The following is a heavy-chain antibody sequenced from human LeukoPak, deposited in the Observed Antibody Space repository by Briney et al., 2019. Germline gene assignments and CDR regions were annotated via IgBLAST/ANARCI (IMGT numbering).Heavy chain of an antibody. Sequence: GRSLRLSCAASGLTFSSYGMHWVRQAPGKGLEWVAVISYDGSNKYYADSVKGRFTISRDNSKNTLYLQMNSLRAEDTAVYYCAKDPRGAAGYFQHWGQGTLVTVSS. CDR2: ISYDGSNK. CDR1: GLTFSSYG. CDR3: AKDPRGAAGYFQH. J-gene: IGHJ1*01. D-gene: IGHD3-10*01. V-gene: IGHV3-30*18.